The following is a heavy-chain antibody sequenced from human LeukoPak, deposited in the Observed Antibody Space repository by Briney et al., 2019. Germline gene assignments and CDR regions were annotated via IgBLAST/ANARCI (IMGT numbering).Heavy chain of an antibody. CDR2: ISSSGKA. D-gene: IGHD1-26*01. V-gene: IGHV4-39*01. J-gene: IGHJ4*02. CDR1: GGSITTTDFD. CDR3: ARFKGGTGFDY. Sequence: SETLSLTCAVSGGSITTTDFDWAWIRQPPGQGFEWIATISSSGKAYYYPSLMSRVTISVDTSKDQFSLDVTSVTAADTGLFYCARFKGGTGFDYWGRGILVIVS.